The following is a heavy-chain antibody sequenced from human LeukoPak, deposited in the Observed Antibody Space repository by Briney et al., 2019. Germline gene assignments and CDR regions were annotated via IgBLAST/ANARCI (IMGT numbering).Heavy chain of an antibody. V-gene: IGHV5-51*01. CDR2: IYPGDSDT. J-gene: IGHJ6*02. CDR3: ARSLGYCTSSSCSGYYYYGMDV. CDR1: GYSINNYW. D-gene: IGHD2-2*01. Sequence: GESLRISCKGSGYSINNYWIGWVRQMPGKGLEWMGIIYPGDSDTRYSPSFQGQVTISADKSISTAYLQWSSLKASDTAMYYCARSLGYCTSSSCSGYYYYGMDVWGQGTTVTVSS.